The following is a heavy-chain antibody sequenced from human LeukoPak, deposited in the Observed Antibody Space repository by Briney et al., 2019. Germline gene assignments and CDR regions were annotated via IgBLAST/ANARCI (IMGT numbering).Heavy chain of an antibody. Sequence: SETLSLTCTVSGVSISSGSYYWSWIRQPAGKGLEWIGRIHTSGNTNYNPSLKSRVTISIDTSKNQFSLKLSSVTAADTAVYYCARLSIYGSGSSPYDYYYYYYMDVWGKGTTVTISS. CDR3: ARLSIYGSGSSPYDYYYYYYMDV. CDR2: IHTSGNT. J-gene: IGHJ6*03. CDR1: GVSISSGSYY. V-gene: IGHV4-61*02. D-gene: IGHD3-10*01.